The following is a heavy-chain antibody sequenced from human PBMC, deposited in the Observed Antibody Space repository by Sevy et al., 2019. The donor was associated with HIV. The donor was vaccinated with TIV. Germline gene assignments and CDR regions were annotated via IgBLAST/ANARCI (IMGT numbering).Heavy chain of an antibody. J-gene: IGHJ4*02. V-gene: IGHV3-74*01. CDR1: GFSVSSHA. Sequence: GGSLRLSCAASGFSVSSHAMHWVRQPPGKGLAWVSHINSDGEMIRYADSVKGRFTTSRDNAKNTLYLQMKNLRAEDTAVYYCARGSRGTFGSWGQGTLITVSS. CDR3: ARGSRGTFGS. CDR2: INSDGEMI. D-gene: IGHD1-26*01.